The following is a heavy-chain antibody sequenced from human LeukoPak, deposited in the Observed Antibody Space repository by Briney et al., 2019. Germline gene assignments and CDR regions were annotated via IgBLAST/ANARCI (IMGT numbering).Heavy chain of an antibody. V-gene: IGHV3-53*01. D-gene: IGHD1-26*01. CDR1: GFTVSSNY. CDR2: ICSGGST. J-gene: IGHJ6*04. CDR3: ARERSRWEGYYYGMDV. Sequence: GGSLRLSCAASGFTVSSNYMSWVRQAPGKGLEWVSVICSGGSTYYADSVKGRFTISRDNSKNTLYLQMNSLRAEDTAVYYCARERSRWEGYYYGMDVWGKGTTVTVSS.